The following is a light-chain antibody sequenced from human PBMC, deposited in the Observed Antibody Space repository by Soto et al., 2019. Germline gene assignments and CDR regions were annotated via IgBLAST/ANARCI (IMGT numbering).Light chain of an antibody. CDR1: SSDVGGYND. V-gene: IGLV2-14*03. CDR3: SSCTGSRSLVV. J-gene: IGLJ2*01. CDR2: DVS. Sequence: QSVLTQPASVSGSPGQSITISCTGTSSDVGGYNDVSWYQQHPGKAPKLMIYDVSARPSGVSDRFSGSKSGNTASLTISGLRAEDEADYYCSSCTGSRSLVVFGGGTKLTVL.